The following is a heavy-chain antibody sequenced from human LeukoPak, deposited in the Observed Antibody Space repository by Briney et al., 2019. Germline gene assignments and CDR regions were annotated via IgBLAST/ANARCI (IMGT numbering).Heavy chain of an antibody. D-gene: IGHD5-12*01. CDR2: IYSSGSN. V-gene: IGHV4-4*07. CDR3: AREPTRGREPTSGRPLDY. Sequence: SETLSLTCTVSGGSISGYFWSWIRQPAGKGLEWIGRIYSSGSNNYNPSLKGRVTMSLDTSKNHLSLNLSAVTAADTAVYYCAREPTRGREPTSGRPLDYWGQGTLVTVSS. J-gene: IGHJ4*02. CDR1: GGSISGYF.